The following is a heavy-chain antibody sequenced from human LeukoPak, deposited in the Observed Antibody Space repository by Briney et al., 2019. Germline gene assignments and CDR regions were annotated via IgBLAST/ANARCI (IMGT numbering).Heavy chain of an antibody. CDR2: ISAYNGNT. J-gene: IGHJ4*02. D-gene: IGHD3-10*01. Sequence: GASVKVSCKASGYTFTSYGISWVRQAPGQGLEWMGWISAYNGNTNYAQKLQGRVTMTTDTSTSTAYMELRSLRSDDTAVYYCARLGPLWFEELSDLVPRYWGQGTLVTVSS. V-gene: IGHV1-18*01. CDR3: ARLGPLWFEELSDLVPRY. CDR1: GYTFTSYG.